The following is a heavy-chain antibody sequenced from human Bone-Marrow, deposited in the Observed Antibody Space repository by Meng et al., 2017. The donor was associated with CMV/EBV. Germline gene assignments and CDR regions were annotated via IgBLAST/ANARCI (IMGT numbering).Heavy chain of an antibody. Sequence: LSLTCAASGFTFSDYYMSWIRQAPGKGLEWVSYISSSGSTIYYADSVKGRFTISRDNAKNSLYLQMNSLRAEDTAVYYCARDRSSGWGFDAFDIWGQGTMVTVSS. CDR3: ARDRSSGWGFDAFDI. J-gene: IGHJ3*02. CDR1: GFTFSDYY. V-gene: IGHV3-11*01. D-gene: IGHD6-19*01. CDR2: ISSSGSTI.